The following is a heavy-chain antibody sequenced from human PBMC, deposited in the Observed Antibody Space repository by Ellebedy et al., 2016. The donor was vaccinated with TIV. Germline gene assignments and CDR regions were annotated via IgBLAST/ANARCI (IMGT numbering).Heavy chain of an antibody. D-gene: IGHD2-21*01. CDR3: VSAARGSNCCEAY. V-gene: IGHV3-7*03. CDR2: INQVGNEK. J-gene: IGHJ4*02. Sequence: GESLKISCGASGFTFSSFWMGWVRRAPGKGLEWVATINQVGNEKYYVDSVKGRFTISRDNVKTSLYLQMKSLRAEDTAVYSCVSAARGSNCCEAYWGQGTLVTVSS. CDR1: GFTFSSFW.